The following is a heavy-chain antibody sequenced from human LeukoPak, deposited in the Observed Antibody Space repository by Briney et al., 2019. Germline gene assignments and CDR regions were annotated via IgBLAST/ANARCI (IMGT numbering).Heavy chain of an antibody. J-gene: IGHJ4*01. V-gene: IGHV5-51*01. D-gene: IGHD6-13*01. Sequence: GESLKISCKGSGYSYPTYWIGWVRQMPGRGLEWMGIIYTGDSDTRYSPSFQGQITISVDKSISTAYLQWSSLKASDTAMYYCARAGGPYSNSDYWGQGALVTVSS. CDR3: ARAGGPYSNSDY. CDR2: IYTGDSDT. CDR1: GYSYPTYW.